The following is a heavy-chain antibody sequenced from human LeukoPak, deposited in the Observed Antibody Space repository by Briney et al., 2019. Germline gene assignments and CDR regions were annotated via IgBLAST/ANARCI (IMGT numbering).Heavy chain of an antibody. J-gene: IGHJ4*02. CDR2: INPNSGGT. CDR3: ARSTSAKYSSSWYNFDY. V-gene: IGHV1-2*02. D-gene: IGHD6-13*01. CDR1: GYNFTGYY. Sequence: ASVHVSCKASGYNFTGYYMHWVRQAPGQGLEWMGWINPNSGGTNYAQKFQGRVTMTRDTSISTAYMELSRLRSEDTAVYYCARSTSAKYSSSWYNFDYWGQGTLVTVSS.